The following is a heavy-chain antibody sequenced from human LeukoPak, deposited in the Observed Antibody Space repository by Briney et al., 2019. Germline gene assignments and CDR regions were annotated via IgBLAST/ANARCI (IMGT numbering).Heavy chain of an antibody. CDR2: INHSGST. J-gene: IGHJ4*02. Sequence: PSETLSLTCTVSGGSISSSSYYWGWIRQPPGKGLEWIGEINHSGSTNYNPSLKSRVTISVDTSKNQFSLKLNSVTAADTAVYYCARGGGAYGYYFDCWGQGTLVTVSS. CDR3: ARGGGAYGYYFDC. D-gene: IGHD4-17*01. V-gene: IGHV4-39*07. CDR1: GGSISSSSYY.